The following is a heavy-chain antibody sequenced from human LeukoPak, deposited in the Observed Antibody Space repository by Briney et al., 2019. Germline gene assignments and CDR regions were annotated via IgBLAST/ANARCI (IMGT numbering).Heavy chain of an antibody. D-gene: IGHD4-23*01. CDR2: IRYDGSSK. CDR3: ARRAGGYSHPYDY. Sequence: GGSLRLSCAASGFTFSSYGMHWVRQAPGKGLEWVAFIRYDGSSKYYADSVKGRFTISRDISKNTLYLQMNSLRAEDTAVYYCARRAGGYSHPYDYWSQGILVTVSS. CDR1: GFTFSSYG. J-gene: IGHJ4*02. V-gene: IGHV3-30*02.